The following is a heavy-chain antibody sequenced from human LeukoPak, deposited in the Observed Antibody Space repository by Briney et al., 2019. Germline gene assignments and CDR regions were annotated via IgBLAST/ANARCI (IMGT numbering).Heavy chain of an antibody. Sequence: GGSLRLSCAASGFTFSSYAMSWVRQAPGKGLEWVSAISGSGGSTYYADSVKGRFTISRDNSKNTLYLQMNSLTADDTAVYYCARDRPYGGLNGFDYWGQGTLVTVST. CDR2: ISGSGGST. V-gene: IGHV3-23*01. D-gene: IGHD4/OR15-4a*01. CDR3: ARDRPYGGLNGFDY. CDR1: GFTFSSYA. J-gene: IGHJ4*02.